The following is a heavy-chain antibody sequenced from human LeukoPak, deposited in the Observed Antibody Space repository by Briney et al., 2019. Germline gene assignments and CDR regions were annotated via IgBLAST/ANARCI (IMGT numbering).Heavy chain of an antibody. D-gene: IGHD4-17*01. CDR2: ISGDGGST. CDR1: GFTFDDYA. V-gene: IGHV3-43*02. CDR3: AKDTDYGDYYYYGMDV. J-gene: IGHJ6*02. Sequence: GGSLRLSCAASGFTFDDYAMHWVRQAPGKGLEWVSLISGDGGSTYYADSVKGRFTISRDNSKNSLYLQMNSLRTEDTALYYCAKDTDYGDYYYYGMDVWGQGTLVTVSS.